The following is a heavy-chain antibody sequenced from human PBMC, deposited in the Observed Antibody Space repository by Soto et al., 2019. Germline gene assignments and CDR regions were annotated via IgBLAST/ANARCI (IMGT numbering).Heavy chain of an antibody. V-gene: IGHV1-69*12. J-gene: IGHJ6*02. CDR3: ARFGGQYYHYYGMDV. D-gene: IGHD3-16*01. Sequence: QVQLVQVGSEVKKPGSSVKVSCKASGGTFSSYAISWVRQAPGQGLEWMGGIIPIFGTANYAQKFQGRVTITADESTSTAYIELSSLRSEYTAVYYCARFGGQYYHYYGMDVWGQGTTVTVSS. CDR1: GGTFSSYA. CDR2: IIPIFGTA.